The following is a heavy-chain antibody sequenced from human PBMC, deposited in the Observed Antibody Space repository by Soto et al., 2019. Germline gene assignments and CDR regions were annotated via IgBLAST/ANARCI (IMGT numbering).Heavy chain of an antibody. V-gene: IGHV1-69*12. Sequence: QVQLVQSGAEVKKPGSSVKVSCKASGGTFSNYPISWVRQAHGQGLEWMGGIIPIFGTVNYAQKFQGRVTITADESTSTAYMELSSLRSEDTAVYYCARGNHRWLQLWYFDLWRRGTLVTVSS. J-gene: IGHJ2*01. CDR1: GGTFSNYP. D-gene: IGHD5-12*01. CDR3: ARGNHRWLQLWYFDL. CDR2: IIPIFGTV.